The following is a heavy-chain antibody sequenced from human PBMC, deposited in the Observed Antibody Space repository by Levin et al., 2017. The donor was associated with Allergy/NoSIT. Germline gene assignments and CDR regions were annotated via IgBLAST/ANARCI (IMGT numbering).Heavy chain of an antibody. V-gene: IGHV1-24*01. CDR2: FDPEDGET. CDR1: GYTLTELS. Sequence: ASVKVSCKVSGYTLTELSMHWVRQAPGKGLEWMGGFDPEDGETIYAQKFQGRVTMTEDTSTDTAYMELSSLRSEDTAVYYCATPVAGYSSGWYFDYWGQGTLVTVSS. J-gene: IGHJ4*02. CDR3: ATPVAGYSSGWYFDY. D-gene: IGHD6-19*01.